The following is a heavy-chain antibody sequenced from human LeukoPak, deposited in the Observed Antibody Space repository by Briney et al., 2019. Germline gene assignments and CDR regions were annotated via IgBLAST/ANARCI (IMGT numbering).Heavy chain of an antibody. CDR1: GYTFTGYY. D-gene: IGHD6-13*01. V-gene: IGHV1-2*02. J-gene: IGHJ1*01. Sequence: ASVQVSCKASGYTFTGYYMHWVRQAPGQGLEWMGWINPNSGATNYAQKFQGRVTMTRDTSISTAYMDLSRLGSDDTAVYYCAREYISSASEYFQHWGQGTLVTVSS. CDR3: AREYISSASEYFQH. CDR2: INPNSGAT.